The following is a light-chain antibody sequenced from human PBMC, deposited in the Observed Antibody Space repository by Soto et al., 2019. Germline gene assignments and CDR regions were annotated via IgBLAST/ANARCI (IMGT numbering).Light chain of an antibody. Sequence: QSALTQPRSVSGSPGQSVTISCTGSRSDVGGYNYVSWYQQHPGKAPKIMIYDVSERPSGVPDRFSGSKSGNTASLTISGLQPEDEADYYCCSYAGTFLWVFGGGTKPTVL. CDR1: RSDVGGYNY. CDR2: DVS. V-gene: IGLV2-11*01. CDR3: CSYAGTFLWV. J-gene: IGLJ3*02.